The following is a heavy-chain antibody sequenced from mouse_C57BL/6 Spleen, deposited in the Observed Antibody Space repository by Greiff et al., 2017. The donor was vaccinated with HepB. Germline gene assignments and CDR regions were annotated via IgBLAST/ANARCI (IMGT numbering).Heavy chain of an antibody. CDR1: GFTFSDYG. V-gene: IGHV5-17*01. CDR3: ARPGSNGYFDY. D-gene: IGHD1-1*01. Sequence: EVQLVESGGGLVKPGGSLKLSCAASGFTFSDYGMHWVRQAPEKGLEWVAYISSGSSAIYYADTVKGRFTISRDNAKNTLFLQMTSLRSEDTAMYYCARPGSNGYFDYWGQGTTLTVSS. J-gene: IGHJ2*01. CDR2: ISSGSSAI.